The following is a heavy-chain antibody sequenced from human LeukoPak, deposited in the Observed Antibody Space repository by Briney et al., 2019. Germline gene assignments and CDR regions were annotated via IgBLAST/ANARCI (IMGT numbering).Heavy chain of an antibody. J-gene: IGHJ4*02. D-gene: IGHD2-2*01. CDR2: MNPNSGNT. Sequence: ASVKVSCNASGYTFTSYDINWVRRATGQGLEWMEWMNPNSGNTGYAQKFQGSVTMTRNTSICTAYMELSSLRSEDTAVYYCARGDGVVVVPAAIDYWGQGTLVTVSS. CDR3: ARGDGVVVVPAAIDY. CDR1: GYTFTSYD. V-gene: IGHV1-8*01.